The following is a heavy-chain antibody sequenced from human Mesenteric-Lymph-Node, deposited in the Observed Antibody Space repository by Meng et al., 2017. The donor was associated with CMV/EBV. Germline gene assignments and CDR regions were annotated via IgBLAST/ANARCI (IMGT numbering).Heavy chain of an antibody. CDR1: GYSISSGYN. V-gene: IGHV4-38-2*02. D-gene: IGHD5-12*01. J-gene: IGHJ5*02. CDR3: ARGPTKNWFDP. CDR2: IYFSGST. Sequence: SETLSLTCTVSGYSISSGYNWGWIRQPPGKGLEWIGSIYFSGSTYYNPSLKSRVSISVDTSKNQFSLKLSSVTAADTAMYSCARGPTKNWFDPWGQGTLVTVSS.